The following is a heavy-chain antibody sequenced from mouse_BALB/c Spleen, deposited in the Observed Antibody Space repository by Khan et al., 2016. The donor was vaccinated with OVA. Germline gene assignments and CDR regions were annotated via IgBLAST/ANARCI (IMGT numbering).Heavy chain of an antibody. Sequence: EVELVESGGDLVKPGGSLKLSCAASGFTFSTYGMSWVRQAPDKRLEWVATVSTGGSYTYYPDSVKGRFTISRDKAKNTLYLKMSGLRSEDTAMFYCTRLAYYYDREGFAYWGQGTLVTVSA. CDR3: TRLAYYYDREGFAY. CDR2: VSTGGSYT. D-gene: IGHD1-1*01. J-gene: IGHJ3*01. CDR1: GFTFSTYG. V-gene: IGHV5-6*01.